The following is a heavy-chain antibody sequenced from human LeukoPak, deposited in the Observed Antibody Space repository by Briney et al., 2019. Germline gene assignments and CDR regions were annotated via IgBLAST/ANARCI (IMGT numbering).Heavy chain of an antibody. Sequence: GGSLRLSCAASGFTFSNYAMNWVRQAPGKGLEWVSGITGRGGTTYYAVSVKGRFTISRDNSKNSLYLQMNSLRAEDTAVYYCARGSPDFWSPYNWFDPWGQGTLVTVSS. CDR3: ARGSPDFWSPYNWFDP. CDR2: ITGRGGTT. V-gene: IGHV3-23*01. J-gene: IGHJ5*02. CDR1: GFTFSNYA. D-gene: IGHD3-3*01.